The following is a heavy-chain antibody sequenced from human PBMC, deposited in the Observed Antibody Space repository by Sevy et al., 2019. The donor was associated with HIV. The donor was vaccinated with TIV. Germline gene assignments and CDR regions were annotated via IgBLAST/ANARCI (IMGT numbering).Heavy chain of an antibody. V-gene: IGHV4-34*01. CDR1: GGSFSGYY. CDR3: AREGYSLGMDV. CDR2: INHNGST. D-gene: IGHD6-13*01. Sequence: SESLSLTCAVYGGSFSGYYWSWIRQPPGKGLEWIGEINHNGSTNYIPSLKSRVTISADTSKNQFSLNLSSVTAVDTAVYYCAREGYSLGMDVWGQGTTVTVSS. J-gene: IGHJ6*02.